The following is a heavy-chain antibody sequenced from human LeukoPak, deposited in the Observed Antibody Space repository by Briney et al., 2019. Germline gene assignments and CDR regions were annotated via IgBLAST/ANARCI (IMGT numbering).Heavy chain of an antibody. J-gene: IGHJ4*02. CDR1: GFTFSSNS. CDR2: IAYDGSNK. D-gene: IGHD5/OR15-5a*01. Sequence: GGSLRLSCAASGFTFSSNSMHWVRQAPGKGLEWVAVIAYDGSNKYYADSVKGRFTISRGNSKNTLYLQMNSLRAEDTAVYYCAKDRASTGYYFDYWGQGTPVNVSS. CDR3: AKDRASTGYYFDY. V-gene: IGHV3-30*04.